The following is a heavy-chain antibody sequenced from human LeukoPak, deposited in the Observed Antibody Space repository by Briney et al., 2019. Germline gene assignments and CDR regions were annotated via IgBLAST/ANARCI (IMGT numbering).Heavy chain of an antibody. V-gene: IGHV3-30*04. D-gene: IGHD3-22*01. J-gene: IGHJ4*02. CDR2: ISYVGSNK. CDR1: GFTFSSYA. Sequence: GGSLRLSCAASGFTFSSYAMHWVRQAPGKGLEWVAVISYVGSNKYYADSVKGRFTISRDNSKNTLYLQMNSLRAEDTAVYYCARANFYYDSSGYYINDYWGQGTLVTVSS. CDR3: ARANFYYDSSGYYINDY.